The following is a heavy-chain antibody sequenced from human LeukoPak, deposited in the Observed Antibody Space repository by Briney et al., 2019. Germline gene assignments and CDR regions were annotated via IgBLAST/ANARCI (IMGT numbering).Heavy chain of an antibody. Sequence: PGGSLRLSCAASGFTFSNAWMSWVRQAPGKGLEWVGRIIRKTDGGTTDYAAPVKGRFTISRDDSKNTLYLQMNSLKAEDTAVYYCTPLSFADITTNAFDIWGQGTMVTVSS. V-gene: IGHV3-15*01. CDR1: GFTFSNAW. CDR3: TPLSFADITTNAFDI. CDR2: IIRKTDGGTT. J-gene: IGHJ3*02. D-gene: IGHD3-22*01.